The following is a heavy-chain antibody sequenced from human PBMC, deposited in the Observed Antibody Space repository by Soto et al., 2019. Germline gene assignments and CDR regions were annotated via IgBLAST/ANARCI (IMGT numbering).Heavy chain of an antibody. CDR1: GGSISSYY. D-gene: IGHD2-2*01. V-gene: IGHV4-59*01. CDR3: ARGSYCSSTSCSTHFDY. J-gene: IGHJ4*02. CDR2: IYYSGST. Sequence: PSETLSLTCTVSGGSISSYYWSWIRQPPGKGLEWIGYIYYSGSTNCNPSLKSRVTISVDTSKNQFSLKLSSVTAADTAVYYCARGSYCSSTSCSTHFDYWGQGTLVTVSS.